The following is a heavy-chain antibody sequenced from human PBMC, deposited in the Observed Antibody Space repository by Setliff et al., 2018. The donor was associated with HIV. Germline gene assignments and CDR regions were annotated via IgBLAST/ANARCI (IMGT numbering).Heavy chain of an antibody. J-gene: IGHJ4*02. CDR3: ANRLRGYNKWYYFDY. Sequence: GGSLRLSCAASGFTFSSYAMSWVRQAPGKGLEWVAVISYDGSNKYYADSVKGRFTISRDNSKNTLSLQMNSLGAEDTAVYYCANRLRGYNKWYYFDYWGQGTLVTVS. CDR1: GFTFSSYA. CDR2: ISYDGSNK. D-gene: IGHD1-1*01. V-gene: IGHV3-30-3*01.